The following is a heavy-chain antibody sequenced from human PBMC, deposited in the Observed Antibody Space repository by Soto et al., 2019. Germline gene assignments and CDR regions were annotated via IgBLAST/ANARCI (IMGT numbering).Heavy chain of an antibody. D-gene: IGHD5-18*01. CDR2: IYYSGSA. CDR1: GDSIRSSGYY. CDR3: ARVGYSYGYYP. Sequence: PSETLSLTCIVSGDSIRSSGYYWGWIRQPPGKGLEWIAIIYYSGSAYYNPSLKSRVTISVDRSKNQFSLKLSSVTAADTAVYYCARVGYSYGYYPWGQGTLVTVSS. J-gene: IGHJ5*02. V-gene: IGHV4-39*07.